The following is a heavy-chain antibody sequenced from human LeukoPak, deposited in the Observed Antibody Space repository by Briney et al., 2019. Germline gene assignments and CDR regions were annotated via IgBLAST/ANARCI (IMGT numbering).Heavy chain of an antibody. CDR2: ISGSGDGT. CDR3: AKHSGSYSVDY. D-gene: IGHD1-26*01. CDR1: GFTFSSYA. V-gene: IGHV3-23*01. Sequence: GGSLRLSCAASGFTFSSYAMSWVRQAPGKGLEWVSAISGSGDGTYYADSVKGRFTISRDNSKNTLYLQMNSLRADDTAVYYCAKHSGSYSVDYWGQGTLVTVSS. J-gene: IGHJ4*02.